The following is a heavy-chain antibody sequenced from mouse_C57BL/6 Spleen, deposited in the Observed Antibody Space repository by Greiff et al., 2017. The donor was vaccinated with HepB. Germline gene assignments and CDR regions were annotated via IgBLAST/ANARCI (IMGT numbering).Heavy chain of an antibody. CDR2: IDPSDSYT. CDR1: GYTFTSYW. D-gene: IGHD2-4*01. CDR3: ARRYYDYYFDY. V-gene: IGHV1-59*01. J-gene: IGHJ2*01. Sequence: QVQLQQPGAELVRPGPSVKLSCKASGYTFTSYWMHWVKQRPGQGLEWIGVIDPSDSYTNYNQKFKGKATLTVDTSSSTAYMQLSSLTSEDSAVYYCARRYYDYYFDYWGQGTTLTVSS.